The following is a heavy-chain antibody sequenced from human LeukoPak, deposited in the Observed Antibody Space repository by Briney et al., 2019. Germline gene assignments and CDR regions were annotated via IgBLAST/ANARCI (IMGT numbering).Heavy chain of an antibody. Sequence: ASVKVSCKASGYTFTSYHMHWVRQAPGQGLEWMGIINPSGGSTSYAQKFQGRVTMTRDTSTSAVYMELSSLRSEDTAVYYCVITTYYYDSSSHHANWFDPWGQGTLVTVSS. CDR3: VITTYYYDSSSHHANWFDP. CDR2: INPSGGST. J-gene: IGHJ5*02. D-gene: IGHD3-22*01. V-gene: IGHV1-46*01. CDR1: GYTFTSYH.